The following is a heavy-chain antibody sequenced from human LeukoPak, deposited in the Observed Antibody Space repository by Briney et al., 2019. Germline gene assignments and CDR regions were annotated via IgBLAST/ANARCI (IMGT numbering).Heavy chain of an antibody. V-gene: IGHV3-30*18. J-gene: IGHJ6*02. CDR3: AKDFTPLGMDV. CDR2: ISYDGSNK. CDR1: GFTFSSYG. Sequence: PGGSLRLSCAASGFTFSSYGMHWVRQAPGKGLEWVAVISYDGSNKYCADSVKGRFTISRDNSKNTLYLQMNSLRAEDTAVYYCAKDFTPLGMDVWGQGTTVTVSS.